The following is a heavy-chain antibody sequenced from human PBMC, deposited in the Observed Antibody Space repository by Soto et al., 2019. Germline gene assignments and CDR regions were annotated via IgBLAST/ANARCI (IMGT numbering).Heavy chain of an antibody. CDR3: ARRIGVVPAAAHFDY. J-gene: IGHJ4*02. CDR1: GGSISSGGYY. CDR2: IYYSGST. D-gene: IGHD2-2*01. Sequence: QVQLQESGPGLVKPSQTQSLTCTVSGGSISSGGYYWSWIRQHPGKGLEWIGYIYYSGSTYYNPSLKSRVTISVDTSKNQFSLKLSSVTAADTAVYYCARRIGVVPAAAHFDYWGQGTLVTVSS. V-gene: IGHV4-31*03.